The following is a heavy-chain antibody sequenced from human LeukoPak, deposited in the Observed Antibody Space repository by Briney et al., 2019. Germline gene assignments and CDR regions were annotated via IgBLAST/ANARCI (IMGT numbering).Heavy chain of an antibody. D-gene: IGHD2-2*01. J-gene: IGHJ4*02. CDR3: AKDVPTAYFDY. CDR1: GFTFSTYA. CDR2: ISYNGNNK. V-gene: IGHV3-30-3*01. Sequence: GGSLRLSCAASGFTFSTYAVHWVRQAPGKGLEWVALISYNGNNKYYADSVKGRFTISRDNSKTTLYLQMNSLRAEDTAVYYCAKDVPTAYFDYWGQGTLVTVSS.